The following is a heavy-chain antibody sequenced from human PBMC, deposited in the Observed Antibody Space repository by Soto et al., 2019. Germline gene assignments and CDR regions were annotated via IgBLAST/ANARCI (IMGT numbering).Heavy chain of an antibody. J-gene: IGHJ6*02. CDR2: IYSSWST. CDR1: GGSIGGSNYF. Sequence: SETMSLTCTVFGGSIGGSNYFRGWIPKSPGTGLERLGTIYSSWSTYYNPSLKRRITMSLDTSKNQFALSLGSVTAADTAVYYCTSRRFGVRGVTTMDVWGPGTTVTVSS. V-gene: IGHV4-39*01. D-gene: IGHD3-10*01. CDR3: TSRRFGVRGVTTMDV.